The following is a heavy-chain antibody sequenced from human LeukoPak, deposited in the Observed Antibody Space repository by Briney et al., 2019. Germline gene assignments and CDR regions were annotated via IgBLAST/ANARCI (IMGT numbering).Heavy chain of an antibody. V-gene: IGHV3-21*01. D-gene: IGHD3-10*01. J-gene: IGHJ4*02. CDR2: ISSSSSYI. CDR1: GFTFSSYS. Sequence: PGRSLRLSCAASGFTFSSYSMNWVRQAPGKGLEWVSSISSSSSYIYYADSVKGRFTISRDNAKNSLYLQMNSLRAEDTAVYYCAREQDGSGSYSFDYWGQGTLVTVSS. CDR3: AREQDGSGSYSFDY.